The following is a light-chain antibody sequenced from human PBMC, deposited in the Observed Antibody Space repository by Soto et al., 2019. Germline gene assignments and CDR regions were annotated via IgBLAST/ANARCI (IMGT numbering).Light chain of an antibody. J-gene: IGKJ2*01. CDR3: QQYTNWPPMYT. CDR1: QSVSSN. V-gene: IGKV3-15*01. Sequence: EIVMTQSPVTLSVSPRERATLSCRASQSVSSNLAWYQQKRGQAPRLLIYGASTRATGIPARFSGSGSGTEFTLTISSLQSADSAVYYCQQYTNWPPMYTFGQGTKLEI. CDR2: GAS.